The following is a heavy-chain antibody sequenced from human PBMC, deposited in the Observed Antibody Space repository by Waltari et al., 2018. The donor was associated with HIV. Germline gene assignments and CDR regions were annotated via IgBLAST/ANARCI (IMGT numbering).Heavy chain of an antibody. CDR2: IRYDGSNK. J-gene: IGHJ6*02. Sequence: VQLVESGGAVVQPGKSLGLSCPPSGFFFSAFGLHWVRQAPGKGLEWVALIRYDGSNKYYSDSVKGRFTISRDNAENTLFLQMSDLRADDTATYFCARGSRLVAAYYYYGLDVWGPGTTVTVSS. V-gene: IGHV3-33*01. CDR1: GFFFSAFG. CDR3: ARGSRLVAAYYYYGLDV. D-gene: IGHD3-10*01.